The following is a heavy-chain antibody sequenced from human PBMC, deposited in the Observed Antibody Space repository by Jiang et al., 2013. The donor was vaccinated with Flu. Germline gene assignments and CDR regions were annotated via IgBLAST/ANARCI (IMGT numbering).Heavy chain of an antibody. CDR2: IYPGDSDT. V-gene: IGHV5-51*01. D-gene: IGHD6-19*01. CDR1: GYSFTSYW. J-gene: IGHJ4*01. Sequence: GAEVKKPGESLKISCKGSGYSFTSYWIGWVRQMPGKGLEWMGIIYPGDSDTRYSPSFQGQVTISADKSISTAYLQWSSLKASDTAMYYCARQEQQLFAAAEDAVAGALYYFDYWG. CDR3: ARQEQQLFAAAEDAVAGALYYFDY.